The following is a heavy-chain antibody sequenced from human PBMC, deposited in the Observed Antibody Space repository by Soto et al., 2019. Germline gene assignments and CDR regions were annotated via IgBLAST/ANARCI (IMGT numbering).Heavy chain of an antibody. CDR2: ISGSAGST. D-gene: IGHD2-2*01. Sequence: EVPLLESGGGLVQPGGSLRLSCAASGFTFSNYAMSWVRQAPGKGLEWVSSISGSAGSTYYADSVKGRFTISRDNSKNTLFLQMSSLRAEDTAVYYCAKDLVVVPAAGDAFDIWGQGTMVTVSS. CDR3: AKDLVVVPAAGDAFDI. CDR1: GFTFSNYA. V-gene: IGHV3-23*01. J-gene: IGHJ3*02.